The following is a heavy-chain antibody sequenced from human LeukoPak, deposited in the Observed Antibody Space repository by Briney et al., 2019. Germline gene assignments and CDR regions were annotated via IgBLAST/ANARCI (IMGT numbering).Heavy chain of an antibody. J-gene: IGHJ4*02. CDR3: TKSGTAIVGTTAAYYFDY. CDR1: GFTFSSHV. D-gene: IGHD1-26*01. CDR2: IRSKAYGGTA. V-gene: IGHV3-49*04. Sequence: GGSLRLSCAASGFTFSSHVMSWVRQAPGKGLEWVGFIRSKAYGGTAEYAASVKGRFTISRDDSKSIAYLQMNSLKTEDTAVYYCTKSGTAIVGTTAAYYFDYWGQGTLVTVSS.